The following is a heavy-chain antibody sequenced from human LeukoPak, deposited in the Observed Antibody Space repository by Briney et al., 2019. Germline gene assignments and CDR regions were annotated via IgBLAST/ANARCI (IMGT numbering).Heavy chain of an antibody. V-gene: IGHV4-38-2*02. CDR3: ATYSSGWPRDY. D-gene: IGHD6-19*01. J-gene: IGHJ4*02. CDR2: IYHSGST. Sequence: PSETLSLTCTVSGYSISSGYYWGWIRQPPGKGLEWIGSIYHSGSTYYNPSLKSRVTISVDTSKNQFSLKLSSLTAADTAVYYCATYSSGWPRDYWGQGTLVTVSS. CDR1: GYSISSGYY.